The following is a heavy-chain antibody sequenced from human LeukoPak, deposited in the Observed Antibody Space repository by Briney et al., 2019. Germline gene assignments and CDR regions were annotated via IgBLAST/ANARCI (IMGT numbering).Heavy chain of an antibody. J-gene: IGHJ5*02. CDR3: ARVIPAAGTFWFDP. D-gene: IGHD6-13*01. CDR1: GDSISSYY. V-gene: IGHV4-59*08. CDR2: IKYSGST. Sequence: SETLSLTCTVSGDSISSYYWSWIRQPPGKGLEWIAYIKYSGSTNYNPSLRSRVTISVDTSKNQFSLKLSSVTAADTAVYYCARVIPAAGTFWFDPWGQGTLVTVSS.